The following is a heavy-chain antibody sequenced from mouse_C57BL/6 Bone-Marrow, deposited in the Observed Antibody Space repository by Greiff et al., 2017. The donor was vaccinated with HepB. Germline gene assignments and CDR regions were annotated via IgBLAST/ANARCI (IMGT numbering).Heavy chain of an antibody. CDR3: ARIRWFPWWYFDV. Sequence: VKLVESGPGILQPSQTLSLTCSFSGFSLSTFGMGVGWIRQPSGKGLEWLAHIWWDDDKYYNPALKSRLTISKDTSKNQVFLKIANVDTADTATYYCARIRWFPWWYFDVWGTGTTVTVSS. CDR2: IWWDDDK. J-gene: IGHJ1*03. D-gene: IGHD2-3*01. CDR1: GFSLSTFGMG. V-gene: IGHV8-8*01.